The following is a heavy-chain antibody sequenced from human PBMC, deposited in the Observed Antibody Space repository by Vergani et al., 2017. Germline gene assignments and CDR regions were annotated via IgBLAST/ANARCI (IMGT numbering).Heavy chain of an antibody. Sequence: EVQLLESGGGLVQPGGSLRLSCAASGFTFSSYAMNWVRQAPGKGLEWVSIISHRGDNTYYAGSVKGRFAISRDNSKNTLYLQMNSLRAEDTAIYYCARRLSKSGHERWFDPWGQGTLVTVSS. D-gene: IGHD5-12*01. CDR1: GFTFSSYA. CDR3: ARRLSKSGHERWFDP. J-gene: IGHJ5*02. V-gene: IGHV3-23*01. CDR2: ISHRGDNT.